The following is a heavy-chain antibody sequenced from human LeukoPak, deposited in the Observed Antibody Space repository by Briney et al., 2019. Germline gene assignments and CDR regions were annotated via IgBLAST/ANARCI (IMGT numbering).Heavy chain of an antibody. CDR2: ISKYGKTI. CDR1: GFTFSDYY. V-gene: IGHV3-11*01. J-gene: IGHJ5*02. CDR3: ATTGLLGDIP. Sequence: PGGSLRLSCAASGFTFSDYYMSWIRQAPGKGLEWLSYISKYGKTIYYADSVKGRFTISRDNAKKSVYLQMNSLRVEDTAVYYCATTGLLGDIPWGQGTLVTVSS. D-gene: IGHD2-21*01.